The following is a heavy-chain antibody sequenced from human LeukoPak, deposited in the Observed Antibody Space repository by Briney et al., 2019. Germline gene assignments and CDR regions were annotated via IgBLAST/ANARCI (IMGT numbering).Heavy chain of an antibody. CDR3: ARDRAAHYGDYAFDY. CDR2: ISAYNGNT. Sequence: ASVKVSCKASGYPFNSYGISWVRPAPGQGLEWMGWISAYNGNTNYAQKLQGRVTMTTDTSTSTAYMELRSLRSDDTAVYYCARDRAAHYGDYAFDYWGQGTLVTVSS. CDR1: GYPFNSYG. J-gene: IGHJ4*02. D-gene: IGHD4-17*01. V-gene: IGHV1-18*01.